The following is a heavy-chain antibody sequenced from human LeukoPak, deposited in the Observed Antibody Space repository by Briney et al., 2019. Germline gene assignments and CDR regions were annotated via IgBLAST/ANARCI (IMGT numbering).Heavy chain of an antibody. D-gene: IGHD2-15*01. CDR2: INHSGST. Sequence: SETLSLTCTVSGGSISSHYWSWIRQPPGKGLEWIGEINHSGSTNYNPSLKSRVTISVDTSKNQFSLKLSSVTAADTAVYYCARGRVVVAATSGPTWFNPWGQGTLVTVSS. J-gene: IGHJ5*02. CDR3: ARGRVVVAATSGPTWFNP. V-gene: IGHV4-34*01. CDR1: GGSISSHY.